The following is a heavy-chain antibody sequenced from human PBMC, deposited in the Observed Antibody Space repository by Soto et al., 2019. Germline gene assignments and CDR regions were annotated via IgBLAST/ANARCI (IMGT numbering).Heavy chain of an antibody. D-gene: IGHD1-26*01. CDR1: GGTFNTFA. CDR3: GLASKWELLGYFYGMDV. V-gene: IGHV1-69*01. J-gene: IGHJ6*02. CDR2: VIPLFNTP. Sequence: QVQLVQSGAEVKKPGSSAKVSCKASGGTFNTFAFTWVRQAPGQGFEWMGGVIPLFNTPDYAQKFQGRVTITADESTSTVYVELSGLRSDDTAVYFCGLASKWELLGYFYGMDVWGQGTTVIVSS.